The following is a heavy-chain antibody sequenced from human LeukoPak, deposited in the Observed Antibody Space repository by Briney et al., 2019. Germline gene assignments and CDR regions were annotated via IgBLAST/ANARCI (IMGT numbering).Heavy chain of an antibody. CDR2: IYTSGST. V-gene: IGHV4-4*07. CDR1: GGSISSYY. J-gene: IGHJ4*02. Sequence: PSETLSLTCTVSGGSISSYYWSWIRQPAGKGLEWIGRIYTSGSTNYNPSLKSRVTMSVDTSKNQFSLKLSSVTAADTAVYYCAKVRTQGGSGSYPPFDYWGQGTLVTVSS. D-gene: IGHD3-10*01. CDR3: AKVRTQGGSGSYPPFDY.